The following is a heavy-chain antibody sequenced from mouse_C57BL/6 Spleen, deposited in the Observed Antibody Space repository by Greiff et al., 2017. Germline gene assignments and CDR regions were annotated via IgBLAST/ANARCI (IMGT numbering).Heavy chain of an antibody. CDR3: ARDYGSSYWYFDV. V-gene: IGHV1-20*01. Sequence: VHVKQSGPELVKPGDSVKISCKASGYSFTGYFMNWVMQSHGKSLEWIGRINPYNGDTFYNQKFKGKATLTVDKSSSTAHMELRSLASEDSAVYYCARDYGSSYWYFDVWGTGTTVTVSS. CDR2: INPYNGDT. CDR1: GYSFTGYF. J-gene: IGHJ1*03. D-gene: IGHD1-1*01.